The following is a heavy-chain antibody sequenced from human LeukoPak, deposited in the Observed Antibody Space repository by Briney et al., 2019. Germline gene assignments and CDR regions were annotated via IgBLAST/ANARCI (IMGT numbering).Heavy chain of an antibody. CDR3: ARERPAAMQSFDY. CDR2: IIPIFGTA. CDR1: GGTFCSYA. V-gene: IGHV1-69*01. J-gene: IGHJ4*02. D-gene: IGHD2-2*01. Sequence: ASVKVSCKASGGTFCSYAISWVRQAPGQGLERMGGIIPIFGTANYAQKFQGRVTITADESTSTAYMELRSLRSDDTAVYYCARERPAAMQSFDYWGQGTLVTVSS.